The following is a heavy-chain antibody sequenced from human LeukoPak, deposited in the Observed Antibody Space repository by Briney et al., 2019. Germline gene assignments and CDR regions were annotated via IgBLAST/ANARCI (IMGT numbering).Heavy chain of an antibody. CDR3: ARRLGKGTFNWFDP. Sequence: ASVKVSCTASGYTFTSYGISWVRQAPGQGLEWMEWISAYNGNTNYAQKLQGRVTMTTDTSTSTAYMELRSLRSDDTAVYYCARRLGKGTFNWFDPWGQGTLVTVSS. D-gene: IGHD1-1*01. J-gene: IGHJ5*02. CDR2: ISAYNGNT. CDR1: GYTFTSYG. V-gene: IGHV1-18*01.